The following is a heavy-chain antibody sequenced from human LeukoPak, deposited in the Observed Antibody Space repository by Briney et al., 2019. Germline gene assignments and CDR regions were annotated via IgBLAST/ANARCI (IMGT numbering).Heavy chain of an antibody. CDR2: IIPILGIA. V-gene: IGHV1-69*04. J-gene: IGHJ4*02. Sequence: SVKVPCKASGGTFSSYAISWVRQAPGQGLERMGRIIPILGIANYAQKFQGRVTITADKSTSTAYMELSSLRSEDTAVYYCARDSAGLLDYWGQGTLVTVSS. CDR1: GGTFSSYA. D-gene: IGHD2-15*01. CDR3: ARDSAGLLDY.